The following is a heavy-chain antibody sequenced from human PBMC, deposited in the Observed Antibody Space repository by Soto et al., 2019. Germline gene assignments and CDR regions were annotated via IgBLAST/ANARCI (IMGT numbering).Heavy chain of an antibody. CDR3: ARLSGGFPQLGLWFGELFSHYYYGMDV. V-gene: IGHV4-34*01. CDR2: INHSGST. J-gene: IGHJ6*02. CDR1: GGSFSGYY. Sequence: SETLSLTCAVYGGSFSGYYWSWIRQPPGKGLEWIGEINHSGSTNYNPSLKSRVTISVDTSKNQFSLKLSSVTAADTAVYYCARLSGGFPQLGLWFGELFSHYYYGMDVWGQGTTVTVSS. D-gene: IGHD3-10*01.